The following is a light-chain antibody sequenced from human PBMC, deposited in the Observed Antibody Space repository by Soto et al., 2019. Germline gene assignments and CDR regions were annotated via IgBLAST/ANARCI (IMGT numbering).Light chain of an antibody. CDR2: GAS. Sequence: EIVMTQSPATLSVSPGERATLSCRASQSVSSNLACYQQKPGQAPRLLIYGASTRATGIPARFSGSGSGTEFTLTISSLQSEDFAVYYCQQYNNWWTFGHGTKVEIE. CDR3: QQYNNWWT. V-gene: IGKV3-15*01. J-gene: IGKJ1*01. CDR1: QSVSSN.